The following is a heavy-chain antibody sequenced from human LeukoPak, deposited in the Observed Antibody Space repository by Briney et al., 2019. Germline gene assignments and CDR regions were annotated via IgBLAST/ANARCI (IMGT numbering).Heavy chain of an antibody. J-gene: IGHJ3*02. CDR1: GFTFSSYS. CDR2: ISSSSSYI. V-gene: IGHV3-21*01. Sequence: GGSLRLSCTASGFTFSSYSMNWVRQAPGKGLEWVSSISSSSSYIYYADSVKGRFTISRDNAKNSLYLQMNSLRAEDTAVYYCARSIRSSSWFDAFDIWGQGTMVTVSS. D-gene: IGHD6-13*01. CDR3: ARSIRSSSWFDAFDI.